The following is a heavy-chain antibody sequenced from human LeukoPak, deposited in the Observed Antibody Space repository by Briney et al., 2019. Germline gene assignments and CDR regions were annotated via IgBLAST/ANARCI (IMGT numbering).Heavy chain of an antibody. V-gene: IGHV4-59*08. CDR1: GGSISTYY. CDR2: IYYSGST. J-gene: IGHJ4*02. Sequence: SETLSLTCTVSGGSISTYYWSWIRQSPGKGLEWIGSIYYSGSTNYNPSLKSRVTISVDTSKNQFSLKLSSVTAADTAVYYCASTSPGIVVVPAAIDYWGQGTLVTVSS. CDR3: ASTSPGIVVVPAAIDY. D-gene: IGHD2-2*02.